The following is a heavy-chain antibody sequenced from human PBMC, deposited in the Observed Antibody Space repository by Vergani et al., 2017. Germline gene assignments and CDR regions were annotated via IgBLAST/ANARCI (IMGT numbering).Heavy chain of an antibody. CDR2: IYPGDSDT. J-gene: IGHJ6*02. CDR1: GYSFTSYW. CDR3: ARANPMPSYFWSGYQSYYYYGMDV. V-gene: IGHV5-51*01. Sequence: EVQLVQSGAEVKKPGESLKISCKGSGYSFTSYWIGWVRQMPGKGLEWMGIIYPGDSDTRYSPSFQGQVTISADKSISTAYLQWSSMKASDTAMYYCARANPMPSYFWSGYQSYYYYGMDVWGQGTTVTVSS. D-gene: IGHD3-3*01.